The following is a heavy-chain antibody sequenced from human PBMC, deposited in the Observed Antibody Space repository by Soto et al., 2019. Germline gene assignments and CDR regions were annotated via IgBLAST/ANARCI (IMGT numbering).Heavy chain of an antibody. CDR3: ARGYCSGGTCYSRFFDL. J-gene: IGHJ2*01. D-gene: IGHD2-15*01. V-gene: IGHV4-59*01. Sequence: QVQLQESGPRLVKPSETLSLTCTVSGGSISSYYWSWIRQPPGKGLEWIGYIYPSGSTNYYPSLKSRVTISVDTSKNQFSLNLSSVTAADTAVYYCARGYCSGGTCYSRFFDLWGRGTLVTVSS. CDR2: IYPSGST. CDR1: GGSISSYY.